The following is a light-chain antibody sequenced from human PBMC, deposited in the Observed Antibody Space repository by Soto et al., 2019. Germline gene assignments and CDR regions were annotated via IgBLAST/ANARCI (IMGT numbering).Light chain of an antibody. V-gene: IGLV2-14*01. CDR3: SSYTSSSTLV. J-gene: IGLJ2*01. CDR1: SSDVGGYNY. CDR2: DVS. Sequence: QSVLTQPASVSGSPGQSITISCTGTSSDVGGYNYVSWYQQHPGKAPKLMFYDVSNRPSGVSNRFSGSKSGNTASLTISGLQADDEADYYCSSYTSSSTLVFGGGTKLTVL.